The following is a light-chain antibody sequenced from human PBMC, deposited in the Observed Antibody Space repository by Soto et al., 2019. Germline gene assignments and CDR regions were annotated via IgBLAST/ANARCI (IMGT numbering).Light chain of an antibody. Sequence: ENVLPQSPGTLSLYPGDRATLSCRASQRVISSFLVWYQQKPGQAPRLLIYGASNRASGIPGSFSGSGSGTYLTLTITRLEAGDFSVYYFQQYGRSSDLFTFCTWNKVESK. J-gene: IGKJ3*01. V-gene: IGKV3-20*01. CDR2: GAS. CDR1: QRVISSF. CDR3: QQYGRSSDLFT.